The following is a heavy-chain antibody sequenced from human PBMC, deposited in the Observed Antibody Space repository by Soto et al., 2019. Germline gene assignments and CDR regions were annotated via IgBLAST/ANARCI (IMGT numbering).Heavy chain of an antibody. CDR1: GYTFTSYG. CDR2: ISAYNGNT. Sequence: VKLSCKTSGYTFTSYGISCVRQTPGQGLEWMGWISAYNGNTNYAQKLQGRVTMTTDTSTSTAYMELRSLRSDDTAVYYCAREGYYYDSSGYYAKTNYYYYYGMDVWGQGTTVTVSS. J-gene: IGHJ6*02. V-gene: IGHV1-18*01. CDR3: AREGYYYDSSGYYAKTNYYYYYGMDV. D-gene: IGHD3-22*01.